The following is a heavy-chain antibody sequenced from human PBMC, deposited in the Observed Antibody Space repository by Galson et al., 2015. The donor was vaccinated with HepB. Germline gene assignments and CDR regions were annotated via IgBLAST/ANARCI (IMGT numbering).Heavy chain of an antibody. CDR3: ARPPSESSGWAYYGMDV. CDR1: GYNLTSYW. D-gene: IGHD6-19*01. Sequence: QSGAEVKKPGESLRISCKGSGYNLTSYWISWVRQMPGKGLEWMGRIDPSDSFSHYSPSFQGHVTISADKSINTAFLQWSSLKASDTAIYYCARPPSESSGWAYYGMDVWGQGTTVIVSS. J-gene: IGHJ6*02. V-gene: IGHV5-10-1*01. CDR2: IDPSDSFS.